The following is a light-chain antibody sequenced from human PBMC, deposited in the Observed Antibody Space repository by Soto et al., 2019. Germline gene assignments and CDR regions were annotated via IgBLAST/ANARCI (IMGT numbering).Light chain of an antibody. J-gene: IGLJ2*01. CDR2: EVT. CDR1: SSDVGGYNY. Sequence: QSALTQPPSASGSPRQSVTISCTGTSSDVGGYNYVSWYQHHPGKAPKLMIYEVTKRPSGVPDRFSGSKSGNTASLTVSGLQAEDEAAYYCSSYAGSNNPVIFGGGTKLTVL. V-gene: IGLV2-8*01. CDR3: SSYAGSNNPVI.